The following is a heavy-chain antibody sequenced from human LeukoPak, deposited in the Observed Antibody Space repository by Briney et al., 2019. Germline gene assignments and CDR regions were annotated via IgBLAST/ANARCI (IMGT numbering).Heavy chain of an antibody. D-gene: IGHD3-3*01. CDR3: ARDENDFDAFDI. CDR1: GSTFSSYS. CDR2: ISSSSSYI. Sequence: AGGSLRLSRAASGSTFSSYSMNWVRQAPGKGLEWVSSISSSSSYIYYADSVKGRFTISRDNAKNSLYLQMNSLRAEDTAVYYCARDENDFDAFDIWGQGTMVTVSS. J-gene: IGHJ3*02. V-gene: IGHV3-21*01.